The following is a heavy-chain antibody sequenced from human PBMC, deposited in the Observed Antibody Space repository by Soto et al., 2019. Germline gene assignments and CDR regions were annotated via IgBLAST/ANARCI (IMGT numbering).Heavy chain of an antibody. Sequence: RASVKVSCKASGYTFTSYGISWVRQAPGQGLEWMGWISAYNGNTNYAQKLQGRLTMTTDTSTSTAYMELRSLRSDDTAVYYCARIEMFWQCQDYWGQGTLVTVSS. V-gene: IGHV1-18*04. D-gene: IGHD3-9*01. CDR3: ARIEMFWQCQDY. CDR2: ISAYNGNT. J-gene: IGHJ4*02. CDR1: GYTFTSYG.